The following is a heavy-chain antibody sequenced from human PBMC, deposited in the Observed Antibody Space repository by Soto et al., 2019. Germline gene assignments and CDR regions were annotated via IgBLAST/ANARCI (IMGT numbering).Heavy chain of an antibody. CDR3: ARHARGVGARPLDY. CDR1: GFSLSNARMG. J-gene: IGHJ4*02. CDR2: IFSNDEK. V-gene: IGHV2-26*01. D-gene: IGHD1-26*01. Sequence: QVTLKESGPVLVKPTETLTLTCTVSGFSLSNARMGVSWIRQPPGKALEWLAHIFSNDEKSYSTSLKSRLTTXKXTXXSQVGLTRTDTDSVATATYYCARHARGVGARPLDYSGQGTLVTVSS.